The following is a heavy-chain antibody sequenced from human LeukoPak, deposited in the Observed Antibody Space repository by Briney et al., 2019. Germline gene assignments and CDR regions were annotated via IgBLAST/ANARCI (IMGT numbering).Heavy chain of an antibody. CDR1: GFTVSSNE. Sequence: GGSLRLSCAASGFTVSSNEMSWVRQAPGKGLEWASSISGGSTYYADSRKGRFTISRDNSKNTLHLQMNSLRAEDTAVYYCAKDRTGTTGRDWLEPWGQGTQVTVSS. V-gene: IGHV3-38-3*01. CDR3: AKDRTGTTGRDWLEP. CDR2: ISGGST. D-gene: IGHD1-1*01. J-gene: IGHJ5*02.